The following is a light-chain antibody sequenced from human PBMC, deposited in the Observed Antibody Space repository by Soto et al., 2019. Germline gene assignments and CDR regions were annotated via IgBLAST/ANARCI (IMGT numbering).Light chain of an antibody. Sequence: TVMTQSPATLSMSPGDRAALSCRASLNVATNMAWYQQKPGQAPRLLIYGASIRATGVPARFTGSGSGTEFTLTINNLQSEDFAVYYCNQYNTGRRTFARGTKVAIK. CDR2: GAS. V-gene: IGKV3-15*01. CDR1: LNVATN. CDR3: NQYNTGRRT. J-gene: IGKJ1*01.